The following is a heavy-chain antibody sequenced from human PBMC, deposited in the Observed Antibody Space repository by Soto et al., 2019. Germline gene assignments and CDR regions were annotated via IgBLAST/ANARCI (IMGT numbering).Heavy chain of an antibody. D-gene: IGHD1-26*01. CDR3: ARTKGGGPPYYRMDV. V-gene: IGHV1-69*01. J-gene: IGHJ6*02. Sequence: EQLVPSGAEVRKPGSSVKVSCKASGGTFNSFAFSWVRQAPGQGLEWMGGIIPVLGTADDAQKFQGRITITADESTSTAYMELSSLRSEDTAVYYCARTKGGGPPYYRMDVWGQGTTVTVSS. CDR2: IIPVLGTA. CDR1: GGTFNSFA.